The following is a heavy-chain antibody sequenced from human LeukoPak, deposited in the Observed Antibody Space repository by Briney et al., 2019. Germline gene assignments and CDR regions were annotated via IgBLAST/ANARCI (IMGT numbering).Heavy chain of an antibody. J-gene: IGHJ3*02. CDR1: GYTFTSYG. Sequence: GASVKVSCKASGYTFTSYGISWVRQAPGQGLEWMGWISAYNGNTNYAQKLQGRVTMTTDTSTSTAYMELTSLRSDDTAVYHCATGGSGSYYNQDAFDIWGQGTMVTVSS. CDR2: ISAYNGNT. V-gene: IGHV1-18*01. D-gene: IGHD3-10*01. CDR3: ATGGSGSYYNQDAFDI.